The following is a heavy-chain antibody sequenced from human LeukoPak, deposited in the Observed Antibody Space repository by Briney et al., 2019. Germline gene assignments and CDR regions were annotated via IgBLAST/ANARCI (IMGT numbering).Heavy chain of an antibody. D-gene: IGHD6-19*01. V-gene: IGHV1-69*13. J-gene: IGHJ3*02. Sequence: GASVKVSRKASGYTFTSYYMHWVRQAPGQGLEWMGGIIPIFGTANYAQKFQGRVTITADESTSTAYMELSRLRSEDAAVYYCALKWGEAGTSAFDIWGQATMVTVSS. CDR1: GYTFTSYY. CDR2: IIPIFGTA. CDR3: ALKWGEAGTSAFDI.